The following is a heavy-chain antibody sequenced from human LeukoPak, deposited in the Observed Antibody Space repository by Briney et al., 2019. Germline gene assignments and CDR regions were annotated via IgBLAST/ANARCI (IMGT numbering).Heavy chain of an antibody. CDR3: ARDSLGAPNYSNYRDYGMDV. CDR2: IIPIFGTA. CDR1: GGTFISYA. D-gene: IGHD4-11*01. Sequence: SVKVSCKASGGTFISYAISWVRQAPGQGLEWMGGIIPIFGTANYAQKFQGRVTITADESTSTAYMELSSLRSEDTAVYYCARDSLGAPNYSNYRDYGMDVWGQGTTVTVSS. J-gene: IGHJ6*02. V-gene: IGHV1-69*13.